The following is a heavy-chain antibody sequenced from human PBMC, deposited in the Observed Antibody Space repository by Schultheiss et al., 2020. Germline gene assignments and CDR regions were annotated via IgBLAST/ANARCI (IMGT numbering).Heavy chain of an antibody. J-gene: IGHJ5*02. CDR1: GGSISSGGYY. CDR2: IYYSGST. CDR3: ARLKSLSGWFDP. V-gene: IGHV4-31*03. Sequence: SQTLSLTCTVSGGSISSGGYYWSWIRQHPGKGLEWIGYIYYSGSTNYNPSLKSRLTISVDTSKNLFSLKLRSVTAADTAVYYCARLKSLSGWFDPWGQGTLVTVSS. D-gene: IGHD3-10*01.